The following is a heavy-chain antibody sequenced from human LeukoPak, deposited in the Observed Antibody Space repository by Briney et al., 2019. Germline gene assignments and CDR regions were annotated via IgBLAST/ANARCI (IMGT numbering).Heavy chain of an antibody. CDR2: IYYTGNT. D-gene: IGHD1-14*01. J-gene: IGHJ4*02. V-gene: IGHV4-59*11. CDR3: AGASNRDFFDY. Sequence: SETLSLTCIVSIDSFTGHNWSWICQTPEKGREWIVNIYYTGNTNYNPSLRSRVTISIDTPTNQFSLRLHSVTAADTAVYYCAGASNRDFFDYWGQGNLVTVSS. CDR1: IDSFTGHN.